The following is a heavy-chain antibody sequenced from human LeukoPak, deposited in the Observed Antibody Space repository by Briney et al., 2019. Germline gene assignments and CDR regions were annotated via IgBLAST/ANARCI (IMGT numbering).Heavy chain of an antibody. CDR2: LYHSGNS. J-gene: IGHJ4*02. V-gene: IGHV4-38-2*02. Sequence: PSETLSLTCTVSGYSISSGYYWGWIRQPPGKGLEWIGSLYHSGNSYYNPSLKSRVTISVDTSKNQFSLKLSSVTAADTAVYYCASLPMVRGVIPLDYWGQGTLVTVSS. CDR3: ASLPMVRGVIPLDY. D-gene: IGHD3-10*01. CDR1: GYSISSGYY.